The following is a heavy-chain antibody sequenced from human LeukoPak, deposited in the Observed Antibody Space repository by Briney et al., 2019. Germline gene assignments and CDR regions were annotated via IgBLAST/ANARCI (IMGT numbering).Heavy chain of an antibody. CDR1: GFSFTSYA. Sequence: GGSLRLSCVASGFSFTSYAMSWVRQAPARGLEWVSSLRGNDDTFYADSVKGRFTISRDSSKNTLFLQMDSLRAEDTAIYYCARDSPVLTFWGPGTLVTVSS. J-gene: IGHJ4*02. D-gene: IGHD2-8*01. CDR2: LRGNDDT. CDR3: ARDSPVLTF. V-gene: IGHV3-23*01.